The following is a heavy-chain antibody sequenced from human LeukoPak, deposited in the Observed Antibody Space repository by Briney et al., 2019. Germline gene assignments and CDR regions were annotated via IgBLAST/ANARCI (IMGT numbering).Heavy chain of an antibody. CDR1: DGSINSYF. CDR3: ARLLVVESRFDP. V-gene: IGHV4-4*07. Sequence: SETLSLTCTVSDGSINSYFWSWIRQPAGKGLEYIGRIYASGSTNYNPSLKSRVTMSVDTPKNQFSLKLTSVTAADTAVYYCARLLVVESRFDPWGQGTLVTVSS. J-gene: IGHJ5*02. CDR2: IYASGST. D-gene: IGHD2-15*01.